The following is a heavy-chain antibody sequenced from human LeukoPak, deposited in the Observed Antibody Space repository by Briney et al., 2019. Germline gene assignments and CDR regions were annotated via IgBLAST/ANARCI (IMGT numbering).Heavy chain of an antibody. Sequence: ASVKVCCKVSGYTLTELSMHWVRQAPGKGLEWMGGFDPEDGETIYAQKFQGRVTMTEDTSTDTAYMELSSLRSEDTAVYYCAIGDYYDSTSFDIWGQGTMVTVSS. CDR2: FDPEDGET. J-gene: IGHJ3*02. V-gene: IGHV1-24*01. CDR1: GYTLTELS. CDR3: AIGDYYDSTSFDI. D-gene: IGHD3-22*01.